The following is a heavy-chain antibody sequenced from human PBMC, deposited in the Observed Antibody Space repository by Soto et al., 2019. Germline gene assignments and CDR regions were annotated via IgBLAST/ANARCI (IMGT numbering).Heavy chain of an antibody. CDR2: INPNSGGT. D-gene: IGHD2-2*01. Sequence: DSVKVSCKASGYTFTGYYMHWVRQAPGQGLEWMGWINPNSGGTNYAQKFQGWVTMTRDTSISTAYMELSRLRSDDTAVYYCARATSLSAAMSSFDYWGQGTLVT. CDR1: GYTFTGYY. CDR3: ARATSLSAAMSSFDY. J-gene: IGHJ4*02. V-gene: IGHV1-2*04.